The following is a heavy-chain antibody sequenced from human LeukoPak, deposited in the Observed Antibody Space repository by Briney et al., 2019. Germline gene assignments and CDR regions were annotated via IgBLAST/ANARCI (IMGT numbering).Heavy chain of an antibody. CDR1: GYTFTVYH. CDR2: ISPDNGGT. D-gene: IGHD3-10*01. V-gene: IGHV1-2*02. Sequence: ASVTVSCTASGYTFTVYHLHWMRQAPGQGLEWMGWISPDNGGTNYAQKFQGRVTMTRDPSSTTAYMEMTRLTSADTAVYYCARVGYYGSGTFGYWGQGAQVTVSS. J-gene: IGHJ4*02. CDR3: ARVGYYGSGTFGY.